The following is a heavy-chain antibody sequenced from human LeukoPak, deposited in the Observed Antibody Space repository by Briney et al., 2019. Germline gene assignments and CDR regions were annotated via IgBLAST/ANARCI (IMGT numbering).Heavy chain of an antibody. V-gene: IGHV1-8*01. J-gene: IGHJ4*02. CDR1: GYTFTSYD. CDR2: MNPNSGNT. CDR3: ARGSLRGLTMVRGVTPTTDY. Sequence: GASVKVSCKASGYTFTSYDINWVRQATGQGLEWMGWMNPNSGNTGYAQKFQGRVTMTRNTSISTAYMELSSLRSEDTAVYYCARGSLRGLTMVRGVTPTTDYWGQGTLVTVSS. D-gene: IGHD3-10*01.